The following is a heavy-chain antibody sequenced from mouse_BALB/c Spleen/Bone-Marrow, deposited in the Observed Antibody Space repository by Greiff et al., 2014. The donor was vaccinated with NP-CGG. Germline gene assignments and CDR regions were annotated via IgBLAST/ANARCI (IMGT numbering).Heavy chain of an antibody. CDR2: INPYNDGT. Sequence: EVQVVESGPELVKPGASVKMSCKAPGYTFTSYVIHWVKQKPGQGLEWIGYINPYNDGTKYNEKFKGKATLTSDKSSSTAYMERSSLTSEDSAVYYCARGGYYGTSLYWYFDVWGAGTTVTVSS. V-gene: IGHV1-14*01. J-gene: IGHJ1*01. D-gene: IGHD1-1*01. CDR3: ARGGYYGTSLYWYFDV. CDR1: GYTFTSYV.